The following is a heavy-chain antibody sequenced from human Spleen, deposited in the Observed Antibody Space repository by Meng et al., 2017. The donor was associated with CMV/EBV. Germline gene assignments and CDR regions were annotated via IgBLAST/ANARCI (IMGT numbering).Heavy chain of an antibody. V-gene: IGHV4-34*01. Sequence: QGRVRRSGPGLLKPSETLSLTCAVYGGSFSGYYWSWIRQPPGKGLEWIGEINHSGSTNYNPSLKSRVTISVDTSKNQFSLKLSSVTAADTAVYYCASHIAAAGTGYWGQGTLVTVSS. J-gene: IGHJ4*02. CDR1: GGSFSGYY. CDR3: ASHIAAAGTGY. CDR2: INHSGST. D-gene: IGHD6-13*01.